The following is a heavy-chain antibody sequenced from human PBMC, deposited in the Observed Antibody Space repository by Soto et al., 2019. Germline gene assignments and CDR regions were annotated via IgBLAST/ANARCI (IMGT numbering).Heavy chain of an antibody. CDR2: INPSGGST. CDR3: ARESVDTLYNWNDVDY. V-gene: IGHV1-46*01. D-gene: IGHD1-1*01. J-gene: IGHJ4*02. CDR1: GYTFTSYY. Sequence: ASVKVSCKASGYTFTSYYMHWVRQAPGQGLEWMGIINPSGGSTSYAQKFQGRVTMTRDTSTSTVYMELSSLRSEDTAVYYCARESVDTLYNWNDVDYWGQGTLVTVSS.